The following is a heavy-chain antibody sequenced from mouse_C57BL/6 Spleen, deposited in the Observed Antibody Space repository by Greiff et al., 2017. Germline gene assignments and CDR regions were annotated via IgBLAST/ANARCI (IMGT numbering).Heavy chain of an antibody. CDR2: ISYDGSN. Sequence: ESGPGLVKPSQSLSLTCSVTGYSITSGYYWNWIRQFPGNKLEWMGYISYDGSNNYNPSLKNRISITRDTSKIQFFLKLNSVTTEDTATYYCARDDGYYGYYWGQGTTLTVSS. J-gene: IGHJ2*01. CDR1: GYSITSGYY. V-gene: IGHV3-6*01. CDR3: ARDDGYYGYY. D-gene: IGHD2-3*01.